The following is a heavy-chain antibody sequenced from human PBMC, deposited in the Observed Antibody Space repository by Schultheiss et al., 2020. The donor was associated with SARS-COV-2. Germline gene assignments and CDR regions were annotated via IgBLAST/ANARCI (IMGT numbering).Heavy chain of an antibody. CDR1: GGTFSSYA. Sequence: SVKVSCKASGGTFSSYAISWVRQAPGQGLEWMGGIIPIFGTANYAQKFQGRVTITADESTSTAYMELSSLRSDDTAVYYCAREGSAAAGTRAKSNYWGQGTLVTVSS. CDR3: AREGSAAAGTRAKSNY. V-gene: IGHV1-69*13. J-gene: IGHJ4*02. CDR2: IIPIFGTA. D-gene: IGHD6-13*01.